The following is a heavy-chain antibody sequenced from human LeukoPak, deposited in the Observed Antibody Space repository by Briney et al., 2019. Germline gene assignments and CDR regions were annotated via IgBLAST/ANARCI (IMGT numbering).Heavy chain of an antibody. Sequence: GGSLRLSCVASGFTFSRYWMTWVRQAPGKGLEWVANTKEDGSEENYVDSVKGRFTISRDNAKNSLYLQLNSLRVDDTAVYYCARANTDYAEGGYWGQGTLITVSS. CDR3: ARANTDYAEGGY. CDR1: GFTFSRYW. V-gene: IGHV3-7*01. J-gene: IGHJ4*02. D-gene: IGHD4-17*01. CDR2: TKEDGSEE.